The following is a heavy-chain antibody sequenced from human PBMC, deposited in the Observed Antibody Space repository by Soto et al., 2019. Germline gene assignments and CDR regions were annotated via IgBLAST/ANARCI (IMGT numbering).Heavy chain of an antibody. J-gene: IGHJ1*01. CDR1: GVTFSSYS. D-gene: IGHD4-17*01. CDR3: ARSPADYGDYGRYFQH. Sequence: PGVSLRLWCAASGVTFSSYSRNWVSQAPGKGLEWVSSISSSSSYIYYADSVKGRFTISRDNAKNSLYLQMNSLRAEDTAVYYCARSPADYGDYGRYFQHWGQGTLVTVSS. V-gene: IGHV3-21*01. CDR2: ISSSSSYI.